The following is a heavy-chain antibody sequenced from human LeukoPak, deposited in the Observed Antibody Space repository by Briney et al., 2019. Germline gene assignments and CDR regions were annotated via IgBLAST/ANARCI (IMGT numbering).Heavy chain of an antibody. D-gene: IGHD3-3*01. CDR2: INHSGST. J-gene: IGHJ4*02. CDR3: ARQAGIRIRFLEWLLYGDY. V-gene: IGHV4-34*01. CDR1: GGSFSGYY. Sequence: SETLSLTCAVYGGSFSGYYWSWIRQPPGKGLEWIGEINHSGSTNYNPSLKSRVTISVDTSKNQFSLKLSSVTAADTAVYYCARQAGIRIRFLEWLLYGDYWGQGTLVTVSS.